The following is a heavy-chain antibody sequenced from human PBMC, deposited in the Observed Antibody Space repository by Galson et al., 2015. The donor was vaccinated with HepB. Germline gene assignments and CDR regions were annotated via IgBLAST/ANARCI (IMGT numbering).Heavy chain of an antibody. J-gene: IGHJ6*02. CDR2: IRSKANSYAT. CDR1: GFTFSGSA. Sequence: SLRLSCAASGFTFSGSAMHWVRQASGKGLEWVGRIRSKANSYATAYAASVKGRFTISRDDSKNTAYLQMNSLKTEDTAVYYCLSTMSYYYYYGMDVWGQGTTVTVSS. V-gene: IGHV3-73*01. D-gene: IGHD3-10*02. CDR3: LSTMSYYYYYGMDV.